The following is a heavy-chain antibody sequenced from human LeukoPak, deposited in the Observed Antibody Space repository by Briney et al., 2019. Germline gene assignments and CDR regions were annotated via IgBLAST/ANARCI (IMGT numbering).Heavy chain of an antibody. CDR2: IYYSGST. Sequence: SETLSLTCTVSGGSISSYYWSWIRQPSGKGLEWIGYIYYSGSTNYNPSLKSRVTISVDTSKNQFSLKLSSVTAADTAVYYCVRSTMGIGVYWGQGTLVTVSS. J-gene: IGHJ4*02. V-gene: IGHV4-59*08. D-gene: IGHD2-21*01. CDR3: VRSTMGIGVY. CDR1: GGSISSYY.